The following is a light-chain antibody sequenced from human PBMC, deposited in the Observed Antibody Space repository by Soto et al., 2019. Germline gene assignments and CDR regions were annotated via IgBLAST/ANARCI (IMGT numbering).Light chain of an antibody. Sequence: EIVMTQSPATLSVSPGERATLSCRASQSVSSNLAWYQQKPGQAPRLLIYGASTRATGIPARFSGSGSGTEFTLTISRLEPEDFAVYYCQQYGGSPWTFGQGTKVDIK. J-gene: IGKJ1*01. CDR2: GAS. V-gene: IGKV3-15*01. CDR3: QQYGGSPWT. CDR1: QSVSSN.